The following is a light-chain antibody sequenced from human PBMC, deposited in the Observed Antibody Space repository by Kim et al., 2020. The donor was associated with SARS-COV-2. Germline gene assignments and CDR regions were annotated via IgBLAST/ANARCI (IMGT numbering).Light chain of an antibody. CDR3: QQRSNWPPYT. CDR1: QSVDNY. Sequence: LSPGERATLSCRASQSVDNYLAWYQHKPGQAPRLLIYDTSNRATGIPARFSGSGSGTDFTLTISSLEPEDFAIYYCQQRSNWPPYTFGQGTKLEIK. J-gene: IGKJ2*01. V-gene: IGKV3-11*01. CDR2: DTS.